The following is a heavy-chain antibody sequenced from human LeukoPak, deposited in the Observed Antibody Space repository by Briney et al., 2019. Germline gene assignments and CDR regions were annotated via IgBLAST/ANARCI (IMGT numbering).Heavy chain of an antibody. CDR1: GFTFSSYA. CDR2: LSGSGAST. Sequence: GGSLRLSCAASGFTFSSYAMTWVRQAPGRGLEWVSALSGSGASTYYADSVKGRFTISRDNSKNTVYLQMNSLRAEDTAVYYCAKVTMIVLGDAFDIWGQGTMVTVSS. J-gene: IGHJ3*02. CDR3: AKVTMIVLGDAFDI. V-gene: IGHV3-23*01. D-gene: IGHD3-22*01.